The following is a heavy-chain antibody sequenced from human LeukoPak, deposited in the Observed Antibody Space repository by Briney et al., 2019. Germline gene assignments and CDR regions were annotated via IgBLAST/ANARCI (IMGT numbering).Heavy chain of an antibody. CDR2: IYTGGST. Sequence: PSETLSLTCTVSGGSISSYYWSWIRQPPGKGLEWIGYIYTGGSTNYNPSLKSRVTMSVDTSNNQFSLRLSSVTAADTAVYYCARLPTDYMDVWGKGTTVTVSS. J-gene: IGHJ6*03. V-gene: IGHV4-4*09. CDR1: GGSISSYY. CDR3: ARLPTDYMDV.